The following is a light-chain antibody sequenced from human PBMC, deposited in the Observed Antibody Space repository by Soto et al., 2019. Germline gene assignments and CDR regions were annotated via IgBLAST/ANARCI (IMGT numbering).Light chain of an antibody. CDR2: GAS. Sequence: EIVLTQSPGTLSFSPGGKVTPPRRASQSVTSNFLAWYQQRPGQAPRLLIYGASSRATGIPDRFSGSGSGTDFTLTISRLEPEDFAVYYCHHYGYGRDXFGQGTRLEI. J-gene: IGKJ5*01. V-gene: IGKV3-20*01. CDR3: HHYGYGRDX. CDR1: QSVTSNF.